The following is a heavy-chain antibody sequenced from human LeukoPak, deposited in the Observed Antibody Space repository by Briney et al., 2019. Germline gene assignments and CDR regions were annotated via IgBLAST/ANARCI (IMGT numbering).Heavy chain of an antibody. Sequence: GGSLRLSCAASGFTFSNYWMSWVRQAPGKGLEWVANIKEDGSEKYYVDSVKGRFTISRDNAKKLLYLQMNSLGVGDTAVYYCARGTGYSSLYWGQGTLVTVSS. V-gene: IGHV3-7*01. CDR3: ARGTGYSSLY. D-gene: IGHD6-19*01. CDR1: GFTFSNYW. CDR2: IKEDGSEK. J-gene: IGHJ4*02.